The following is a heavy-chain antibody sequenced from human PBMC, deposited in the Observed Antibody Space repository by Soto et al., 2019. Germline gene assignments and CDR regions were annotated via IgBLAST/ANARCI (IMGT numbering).Heavy chain of an antibody. V-gene: IGHV3-48*01. CDR1: GFTFSNYS. J-gene: IGHJ4*02. D-gene: IGHD2-2*01. Sequence: GGSLRLSCAASGFTFSNYSMNWVRQAPGKGLEWVSYISRSSSPVYYANSVKGRFTISRDNAKNSLYLQMNSLRAEDTAAYYCARMSSSISPGCWGQGTLVTVSS. CDR2: ISRSSSPV. CDR3: ARMSSSISPGC.